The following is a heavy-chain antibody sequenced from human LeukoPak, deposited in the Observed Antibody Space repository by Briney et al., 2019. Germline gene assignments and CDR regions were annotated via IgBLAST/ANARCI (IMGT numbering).Heavy chain of an antibody. CDR2: ISYDGSNK. CDR3: ARDRGGGYNFHYYYDMDV. J-gene: IGHJ6*03. D-gene: IGHD5-24*01. CDR1: GFTFSSYA. V-gene: IGHV3-30*01. Sequence: PGGSLRLSCAASGFTFSSYAMHWVLQAPGKGLEWVAVISYDGSNKYYADSVKGRFTISRDNSKNTLYLQMNSLRAEDTAVYYCARDRGGGYNFHYYYDMDVWGKGTTVTVSS.